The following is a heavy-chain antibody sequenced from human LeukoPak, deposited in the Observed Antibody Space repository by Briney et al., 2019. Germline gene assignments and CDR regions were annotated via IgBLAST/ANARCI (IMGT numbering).Heavy chain of an antibody. CDR1: GGSISSSNW. V-gene: IGHV4-4*02. D-gene: IGHD1-26*01. Sequence: SETLSLTCAVSGGSISSSNWWSWVRQPPGKGLEWIGEIYHSGSTNYNPSLKSRVTISVDKSKNQFSLKLSSVTAADTAVYYCARDARGIVGATSWFDPWGQGTLVTVSS. J-gene: IGHJ5*02. CDR2: IYHSGST. CDR3: ARDARGIVGATSWFDP.